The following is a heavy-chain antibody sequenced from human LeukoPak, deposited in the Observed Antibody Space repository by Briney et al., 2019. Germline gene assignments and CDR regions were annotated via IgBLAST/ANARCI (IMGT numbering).Heavy chain of an antibody. CDR3: TTDPEYCGGDCYYSYFDY. Sequence: GSLRLSCAASGFTFSNAWMSWVRQAPGKGLEWVGRIESKTDGGTTDYAAPVKGRFTISRDDSKNTLYLQMNSLKTEDTAVYYCTTDPEYCGGDCYYSYFDYWGQGTLVTVSS. D-gene: IGHD2-21*02. CDR2: IESKTDGGTT. CDR1: GFTFSNAW. J-gene: IGHJ4*02. V-gene: IGHV3-15*04.